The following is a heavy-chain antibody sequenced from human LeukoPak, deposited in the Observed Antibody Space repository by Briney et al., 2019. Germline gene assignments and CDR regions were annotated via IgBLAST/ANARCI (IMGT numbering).Heavy chain of an antibody. CDR2: INPNSGGT. J-gene: IGHJ6*02. V-gene: IGHV1-2*04. CDR3: AREYCSSTSCPSRYYYYGMDV. CDR1: GYTFTGYY. D-gene: IGHD2-2*01. Sequence: GASVKVSCKASGYTFTGYYMHWERQAPGQGLEWMGWINPNSGGTNYAQKFQGWVTMTRDTSISTAYMELSRLRSDDTAVYYCAREYCSSTSCPSRYYYYGMDVWGQGTTVTVSS.